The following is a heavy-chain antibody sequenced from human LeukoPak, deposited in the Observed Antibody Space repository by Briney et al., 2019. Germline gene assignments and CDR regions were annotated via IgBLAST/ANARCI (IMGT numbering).Heavy chain of an antibody. D-gene: IGHD2-2*01. V-gene: IGHV4-34*01. CDR1: GGSFSGYY. J-gene: IGHJ4*02. CDR3: ARNTRRIVVVPAAFDY. Sequence: SETLSLTCAVYGGSFSGYYWSWIRQPPGNGLEWIGEINHSGSTNYNPSLKSRVTISVDTSRNQFSLKLSSVTAADTAVYYCARNTRRIVVVPAAFDYWGQGTLVTVSS. CDR2: INHSGST.